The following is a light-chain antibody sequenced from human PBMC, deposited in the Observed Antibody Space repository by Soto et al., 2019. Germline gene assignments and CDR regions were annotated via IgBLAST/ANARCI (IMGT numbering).Light chain of an antibody. CDR1: SNDVGGYDY. V-gene: IGLV2-11*01. Sequence: QSALTQPASVSGSPGLSITISCSGTSNDVGGYDYVSWYRQHPDRAPRLLIYDVNKRPSGVPDRFSGSKSGNTASLTISGLQAEDEADYYCCSYTGSYTWVFGGGTKLTVL. CDR2: DVN. CDR3: CSYTGSYTWV. J-gene: IGLJ3*02.